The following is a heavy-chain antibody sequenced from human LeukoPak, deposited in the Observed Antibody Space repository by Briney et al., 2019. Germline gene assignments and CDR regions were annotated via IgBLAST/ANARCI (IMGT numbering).Heavy chain of an antibody. V-gene: IGHV4-39*01. CDR3: ARTLSSSGWSDWFDP. Sequence: SETLSLTCTVSGGSISSSSYYWGWLRQPPGKGLEWIGSIYYSGSTYYNPSLKSRVTISVDTSKNQFSLKLSSVTAADTTVYYCARTLSSSGWSDWFDPWGQGTLVTVSS. J-gene: IGHJ5*02. CDR1: GGSISSSSYY. D-gene: IGHD6-19*01. CDR2: IYYSGST.